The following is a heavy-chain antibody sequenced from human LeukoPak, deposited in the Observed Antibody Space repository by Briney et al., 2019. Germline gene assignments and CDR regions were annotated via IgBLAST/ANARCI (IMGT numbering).Heavy chain of an antibody. D-gene: IGHD3-10*01. J-gene: IGHJ5*02. CDR3: ARLFGEFGFDP. CDR2: IYYSGST. V-gene: IGHV4-39*01. CDR1: GGSISSSSYY. Sequence: SETLSLTCTVSGGSISSSSYYWGWIRQPPGKGLEWIGSIYYSGSTYYNPSLKSRVTISVDTSKNQFSLKLSSVTAADTAVYYCARLFGEFGFDPWGQGTLVTVSS.